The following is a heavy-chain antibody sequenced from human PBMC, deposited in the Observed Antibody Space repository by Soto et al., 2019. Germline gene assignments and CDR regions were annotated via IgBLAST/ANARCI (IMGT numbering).Heavy chain of an antibody. V-gene: IGHV1-69*01. J-gene: IGHJ6*02. CDR2: ISPIFGTA. CDR1: GGTFSSYA. D-gene: IGHD2-15*01. Sequence: QVQLVQSGAEVKKPGSSVKVSCKASGGTFSSYAISWVRQAPGQGLEWMGGISPIFGTATYAQKFQGSVTITADECTSAAYMELSSLRSEDTAVYYCASPRGGWCYYGMDVWGQGTTVTVSS. CDR3: ASPRGGWCYYGMDV.